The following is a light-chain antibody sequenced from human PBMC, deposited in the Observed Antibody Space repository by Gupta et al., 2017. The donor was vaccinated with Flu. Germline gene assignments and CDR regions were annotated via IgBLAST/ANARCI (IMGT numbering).Light chain of an antibody. J-gene: IGLJ2*01. Sequence: FMLPHPPSVSESPGKTVTISCTRSSGSIASNHVQWYQLRPGTSPSTLIYEAYRRPSGVPDRFSGSIDSSSNSASLTIPGLKPEDEADYYCQSYDSRLQRVFGGETKLTVL. CDR3: QSYDSRLQRV. V-gene: IGLV6-57*01. CDR2: EAY. CDR1: SGSIASNH.